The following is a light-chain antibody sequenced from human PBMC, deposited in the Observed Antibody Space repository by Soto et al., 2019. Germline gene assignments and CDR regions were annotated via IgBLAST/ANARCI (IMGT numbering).Light chain of an antibody. Sequence: QSVLTQPPSVSGAPGQRVTISCTGSGSNIGAGFDVHWYQQLPGTAPKLLIYGNSNRPSGVPDRFSGSKSGTLASLAITGLQAEDEADYYCQSSDSSLSGPRVFGGGTKVTVL. CDR3: QSSDSSLSGPRV. V-gene: IGLV1-40*01. CDR1: GSNIGAGFD. CDR2: GNS. J-gene: IGLJ2*01.